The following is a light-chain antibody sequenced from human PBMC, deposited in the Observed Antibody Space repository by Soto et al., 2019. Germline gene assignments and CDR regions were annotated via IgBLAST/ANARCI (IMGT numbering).Light chain of an antibody. Sequence: DIQMTQSPSSLSASVGARVTIFCRASQSISNYLNWYQQKPGKAPKLLVYAASTLQGGVPARFSGSGSGTDFTLTISSLQPEDFATYYCQQSYRIPPTFGQGTRLEIK. CDR2: AAS. J-gene: IGKJ2*01. V-gene: IGKV1-39*01. CDR3: QQSYRIPPT. CDR1: QSISNY.